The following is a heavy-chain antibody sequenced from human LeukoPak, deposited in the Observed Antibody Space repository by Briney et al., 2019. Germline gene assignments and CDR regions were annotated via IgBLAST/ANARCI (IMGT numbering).Heavy chain of an antibody. CDR2: ISSGGSI. J-gene: IGHJ4*02. V-gene: IGHV3-53*01. D-gene: IGHD6-19*01. Sequence: PGGSLRLSCAASGFTFSSYSMNWVRQAPGKGLEWVSGISSGGSIDYADSVKDRFTISRDSSKNTLYLQMNSLRAEDTAVYYCARDSHSSGWYTGYDYWGQGTLVTVSS. CDR3: ARDSHSSGWYTGYDY. CDR1: GFTFSSYS.